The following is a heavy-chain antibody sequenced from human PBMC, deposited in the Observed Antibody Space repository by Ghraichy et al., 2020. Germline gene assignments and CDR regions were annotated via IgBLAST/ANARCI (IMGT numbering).Heavy chain of an antibody. CDR2: ISSSGGNT. CDR3: AKDRWPSSTSSSDY. J-gene: IGHJ4*02. D-gene: IGHD2-2*01. V-gene: IGHV3-23*01. CDR1: GFTFSNYA. Sequence: GGSLRLSCAASGFTFSNYAMNWVRQAPGKGLEWVSVISSSGGNTYYADSVKGRFTSSRDNSRNTLYLQMNSLRAGDTAVYYCAKDRWPSSTSSSDYWGQGTLVIVSS.